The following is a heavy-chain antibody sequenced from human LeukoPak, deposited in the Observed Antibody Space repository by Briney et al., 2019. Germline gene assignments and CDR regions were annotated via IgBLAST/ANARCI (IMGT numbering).Heavy chain of an antibody. CDR1: GFTFDDYA. Sequence: GGSLRLSCAASGFTFDDYAMHWVRQAPGKGLEWVSGISWNSGSIGYADSVKGRFTISRDNSKNTLYLQMNSLRAEDTAVYYCARASQYSSGWYDYWGQGTLVTVSS. CDR3: ARASQYSSGWYDY. CDR2: ISWNSGSI. V-gene: IGHV3-9*01. D-gene: IGHD6-19*01. J-gene: IGHJ4*02.